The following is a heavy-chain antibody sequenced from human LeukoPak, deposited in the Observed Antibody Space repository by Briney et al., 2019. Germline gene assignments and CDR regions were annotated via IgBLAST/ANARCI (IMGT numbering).Heavy chain of an antibody. CDR2: IYSGGST. D-gene: IGHD3-16*01. CDR1: GFTVSSNY. CDR3: ARGAGGDSYYFDY. Sequence: QPGGSLLLSCAASGFTVSSNYMSCVRQAPGKGLEWVSVIYSGGSTYYADSVKGRFTISRDNSKNTLYLQMNSLRAEDTAVYYCARGAGGDSYYFDYWGQGTLVTVSS. V-gene: IGHV3-53*01. J-gene: IGHJ4*02.